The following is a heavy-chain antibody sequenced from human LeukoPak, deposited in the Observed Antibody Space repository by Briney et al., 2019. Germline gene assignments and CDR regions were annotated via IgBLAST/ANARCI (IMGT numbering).Heavy chain of an antibody. V-gene: IGHV4-59*08. CDR2: IYYSGRT. J-gene: IGHJ6*03. D-gene: IGHD3-10*01. Sequence: PSETLSLTCTVSGGSISSYYWSWIRQPPGKGLEWIGYIYYSGRTNYNPSLKSRVTISVDTSNNQFSLKLSSVTAADTAVYYCASRSGGYYYYYMDVWGKGTTVTVSS. CDR3: ASRSGGYYYYYMDV. CDR1: GGSISSYY.